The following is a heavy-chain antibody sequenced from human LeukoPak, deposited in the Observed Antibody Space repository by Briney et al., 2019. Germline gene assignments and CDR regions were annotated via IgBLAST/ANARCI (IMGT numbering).Heavy chain of an antibody. CDR3: ARPNPPTYSNYVWFDP. J-gene: IGHJ5*02. V-gene: IGHV1-2*02. CDR1: GYTFTGYY. Sequence: GASVKVSCKASGYTFTGYYMHWVRQAPGQGLEWMGWINPKSGGTNYAQKFQGRVTMTRDTSISTAYMELSRLRSDDKAVYYCARPNPPTYSNYVWFDPWGQGTLVTVSS. D-gene: IGHD4-11*01. CDR2: INPKSGGT.